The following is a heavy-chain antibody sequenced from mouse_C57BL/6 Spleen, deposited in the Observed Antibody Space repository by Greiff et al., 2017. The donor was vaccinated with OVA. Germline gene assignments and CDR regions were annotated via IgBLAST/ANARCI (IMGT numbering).Heavy chain of an antibody. J-gene: IGHJ4*01. CDR3: AGSNYGYYAMDY. D-gene: IGHD2-5*01. CDR2: ISYDGSN. V-gene: IGHV3-6*01. Sequence: EVKLMESGPGLVKPSQSLSLTCSVTGYSITSGYYWNWIRQFPGNKLEWMGYISYDGSNNYNPSLKNRISITRDTSKNQFFLKLNSVTTEDTATYYCAGSNYGYYAMDYWGQGTSVTVSS. CDR1: GYSITSGYY.